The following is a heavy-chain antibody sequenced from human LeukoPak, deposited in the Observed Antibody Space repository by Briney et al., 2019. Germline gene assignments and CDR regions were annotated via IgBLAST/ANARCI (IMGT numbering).Heavy chain of an antibody. CDR2: IYYSGST. V-gene: IGHV4-59*01. D-gene: IGHD4-17*01. Sequence: SETLSLTCTVSGGSISSYYWSWIRQPPGKGLEWIGYIYYSGSTNYNPSLKSRVTISVDTSKNQFSLKLSSVTAADTAVYYCARAVLNHDYGDFYYFDYWGQGTLVTVSS. CDR3: ARAVLNHDYGDFYYFDY. CDR1: GGSISSYY. J-gene: IGHJ4*02.